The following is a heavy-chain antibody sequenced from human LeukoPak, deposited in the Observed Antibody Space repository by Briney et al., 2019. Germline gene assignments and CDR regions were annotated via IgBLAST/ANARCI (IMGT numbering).Heavy chain of an antibody. CDR2: MNPNSGNT. CDR1: GYTFTSYD. J-gene: IGHJ4*02. CDR3: ARGFHRLYGSGNYYNPEFDY. Sequence: ASVKVSCKASGYTFTSYDINWVRQATGQGLKWMGWMNPNSGNTGYAQKFQGRVTITADKSTSTAYMELSSLRSEDTAGYYCARGFHRLYGSGNYYNPEFDYWGQGTLVTVSS. V-gene: IGHV1-8*01. D-gene: IGHD3-10*01.